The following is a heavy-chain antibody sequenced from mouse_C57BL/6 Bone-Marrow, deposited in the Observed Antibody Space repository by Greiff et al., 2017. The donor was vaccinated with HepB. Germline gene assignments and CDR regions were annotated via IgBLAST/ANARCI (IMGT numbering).Heavy chain of an antibody. D-gene: IGHD2-4*01. CDR2: IWWDDDK. J-gene: IGHJ4*01. CDR1: GFSLSTFGMG. Sequence: QVTLKVCGPGILQPSQTLSLTCSFSGFSLSTFGMGVGWIRQPSGKGLEWLAHIWWDDDKYYNPALKSRLTISKDTSKNQVFLKIANVDTADTATYYCARSYYDYAGWAMDYWGQGTSVTVSS. CDR3: ARSYYDYAGWAMDY. V-gene: IGHV8-8*01.